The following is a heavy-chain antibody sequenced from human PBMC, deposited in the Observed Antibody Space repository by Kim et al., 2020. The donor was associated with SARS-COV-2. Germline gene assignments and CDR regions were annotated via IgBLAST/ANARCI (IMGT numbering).Heavy chain of an antibody. Sequence: SETLSLTCTVSGGSISSYFWSWIRQPPGKGLEWIGYIYYSGNTKYNPSLKSRGTISEDTSDNQFSLKLSSVTAADTAVYYCARSLPERDYDFWSGYQQNFYYYGMDVWGQGTTVIVSS. D-gene: IGHD3-3*01. V-gene: IGHV4-59*01. J-gene: IGHJ6*02. CDR3: ARSLPERDYDFWSGYQQNFYYYGMDV. CDR1: GGSISSYF. CDR2: IYYSGNT.